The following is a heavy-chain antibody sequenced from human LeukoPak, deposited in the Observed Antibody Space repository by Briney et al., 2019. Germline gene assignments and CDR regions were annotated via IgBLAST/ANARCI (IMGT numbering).Heavy chain of an antibody. CDR1: GYTFTVYY. CDR2: INTKSGGT. V-gene: IGHV1-2*02. CDR3: ARDTLAYYYDSSGYYSNDY. D-gene: IGHD3-22*01. J-gene: IGHJ4*02. Sequence: GASVKVSCKASGYTFTVYYMHWVRQAPGQGPEWMGWINTKSGGTKYAQKFQGRVTMTRDTSINTAYMELRSLRSDDTAVYYCARDTLAYYYDSSGYYSNDYWGQGTLVTVSS.